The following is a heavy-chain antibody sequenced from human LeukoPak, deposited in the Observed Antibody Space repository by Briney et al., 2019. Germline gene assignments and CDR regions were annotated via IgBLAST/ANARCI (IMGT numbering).Heavy chain of an antibody. D-gene: IGHD3-10*01. J-gene: IGHJ4*02. Sequence: SETLSLTCAVYGGSFSGYYWRWIRQPPGKGLEWIGEINHSGSTGYNPSLKSRVAISVDTSKNQFSLKLNSVTAADTAVYYCARGLGGYYYGSGTYSSFFDYWGQGTLGTASS. CDR2: INHSGST. CDR3: ARGLGGYYYGSGTYSSFFDY. V-gene: IGHV4-34*01. CDR1: GGSFSGYY.